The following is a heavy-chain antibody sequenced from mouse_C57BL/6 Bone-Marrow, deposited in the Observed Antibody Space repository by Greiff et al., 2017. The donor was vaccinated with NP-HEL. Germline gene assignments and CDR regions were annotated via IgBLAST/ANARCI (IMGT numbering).Heavy chain of an antibody. CDR2: INPGSGGT. D-gene: IGHD1-1*01. CDR1: GYAFTNYL. J-gene: IGHJ3*01. V-gene: IGHV1-54*01. CDR3: ARGYYGSSPFFAY. Sequence: VKVVESGAELVRPGTSVKVSCKASGYAFTNYLIEWVKQRPGQGLEWIGVINPGSGGTNYNEKFKGKATLTADKSSSTAYMQLSSLTSEDSAVYFCARGYYGSSPFFAYWGQGTLVTVSA.